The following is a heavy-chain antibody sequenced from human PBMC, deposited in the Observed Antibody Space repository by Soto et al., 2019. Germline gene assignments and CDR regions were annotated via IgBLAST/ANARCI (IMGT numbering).Heavy chain of an antibody. Sequence: QMQLQESGPGLVKASETLSLSCTVSGGSIISYYWSWLRQSPGKGLEWIGSVYHSAGTNYSPSLKSRVTVSVDTSKNQFFLTLNSVTAADTAVYYCARLRYSTGWTFHFDNWGQGTLVTVSS. J-gene: IGHJ4*02. CDR2: VYHSAGT. CDR3: ARLRYSTGWTFHFDN. V-gene: IGHV4-59*08. D-gene: IGHD6-19*01. CDR1: GGSIISYY.